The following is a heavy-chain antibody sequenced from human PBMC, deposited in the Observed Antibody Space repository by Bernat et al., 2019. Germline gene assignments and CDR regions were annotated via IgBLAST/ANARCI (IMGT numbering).Heavy chain of an antibody. J-gene: IGHJ4*02. CDR2: IYWDDDK. CDR3: AHRQVGRAWYDANIEY. D-gene: IGHD6-19*01. CDR1: GFSLSTGGVG. Sequence: QITLKESGPTLVTPTQTLTLTCTFSGFSLSTGGVGVGWIRQPPGQPLEWLALIYWDDDKYYSPSLKNRLTITKDTSRNQVVLKMTNMDPVDTGTYYFAHRQVGRAWYDANIEYWGQGTMVTVSS. V-gene: IGHV2-5*02.